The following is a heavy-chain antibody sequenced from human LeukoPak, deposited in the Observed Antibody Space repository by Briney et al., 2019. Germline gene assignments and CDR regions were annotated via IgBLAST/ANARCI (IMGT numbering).Heavy chain of an antibody. J-gene: IGHJ3*01. CDR2: IKLDVSET. Sequence: GGSLRLSCAASGFTFGSYWMTWVRQAPGKGLEWVANIKLDVSETYYVDSVRGRFTISRDNTKNSLYLQMDSLRAEDTAVYYCARKGNAFDFWGQGTMVTVSS. D-gene: IGHD3-10*01. CDR3: ARKGNAFDF. CDR1: GFTFGSYW. V-gene: IGHV3-7*01.